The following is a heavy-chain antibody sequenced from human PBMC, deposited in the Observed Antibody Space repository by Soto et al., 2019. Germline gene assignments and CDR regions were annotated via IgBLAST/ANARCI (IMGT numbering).Heavy chain of an antibody. D-gene: IGHD1-26*01. CDR2: ISFDGSKT. Sequence: GGSLRLSCEASGSTFSNYDMDWVRQAPGKGLEWVAIISFDGSKTYYADSVKGRFTVSRDNSKNTLFLQMNSLRPDDTATYYCVREGYSGSYAAFWGQGSLVTVYS. CDR1: GSTFSNYD. V-gene: IGHV3-30*03. J-gene: IGHJ4*02. CDR3: VREGYSGSYAAF.